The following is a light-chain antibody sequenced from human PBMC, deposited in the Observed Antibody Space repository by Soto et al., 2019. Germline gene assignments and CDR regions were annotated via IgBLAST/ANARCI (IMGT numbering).Light chain of an antibody. CDR1: QGIGNG. CDR2: DAS. CDR3: LQDFNYPWT. J-gene: IGKJ1*01. Sequence: AIQMTQSPSSLSASLGDRVTITCRAGQGIGNGLAWFQQRPGQAPRLLIYDASSIHSGVPSRFSGSGSGRDFTLTISSLQPEDVATYYCLQDFNYPWTFGRGTKVEI. V-gene: IGKV1-6*01.